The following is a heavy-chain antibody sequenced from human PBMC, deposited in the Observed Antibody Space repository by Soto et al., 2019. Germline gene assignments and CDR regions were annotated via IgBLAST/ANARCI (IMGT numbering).Heavy chain of an antibody. J-gene: IGHJ4*02. CDR2: IYSGGST. CDR1: GFTVSSNY. D-gene: IGHD5-18*01. Sequence: VQLVETGGGLIQPGGSLRLSCAASGFTVSSNYMSWVRQAPGKGLEWVSVIYSGGSTYYADSVKGRFTISRDNSKNTLYLQMNSLRAEDTAVYYCARENSYGLHYFDYWGQGTLVTVSS. V-gene: IGHV3-53*02. CDR3: ARENSYGLHYFDY.